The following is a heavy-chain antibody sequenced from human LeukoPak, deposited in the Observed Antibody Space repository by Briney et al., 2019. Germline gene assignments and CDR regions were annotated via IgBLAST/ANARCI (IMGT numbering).Heavy chain of an antibody. D-gene: IGHD3-3*01. J-gene: IGHJ4*02. CDR3: ASTYDFWNGYSDY. V-gene: IGHV3-21*01. CDR1: GSTFSSYS. Sequence: PGGSLRLSCAASGSTFSSYSMNWVRQAPGKGLEWVSSISTSSSYTYYADSVKGRFTISRDNAKNSLYLQMNSLRAEDTAVYYCASTYDFWNGYSDYWGQGTLVTVSS. CDR2: ISTSSSYT.